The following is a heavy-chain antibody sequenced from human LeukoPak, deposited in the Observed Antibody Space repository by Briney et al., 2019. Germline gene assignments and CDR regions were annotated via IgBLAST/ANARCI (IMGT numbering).Heavy chain of an antibody. CDR2: IYHSGST. Sequence: SETLSLTCTVSGGSISGYYWSWIRQPPGKGLEWIGYIYHSGSTYYNPSLKSRVTISVDRSKNQFSLKLSSVTAADTAVYYCARGNSSSWYGYYFDYWGQGTLVTVSS. CDR3: ARGNSSSWYGYYFDY. J-gene: IGHJ4*02. D-gene: IGHD6-13*01. CDR1: GGSISGYY. V-gene: IGHV4-59*12.